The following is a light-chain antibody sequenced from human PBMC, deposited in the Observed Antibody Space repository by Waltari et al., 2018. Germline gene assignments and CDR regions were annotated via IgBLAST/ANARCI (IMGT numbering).Light chain of an antibody. V-gene: IGLV5-45*03. Sequence: QAVLTQPSSLSASPGASVSLTCTLRSGINVGTYRINWYQHKAGSPPQFLLRYKSDSDKEQGSGVPSRFSGSKDASANAGILLISGLQSEDEADYYCMIWHSNAYVFGTGTKVTVL. CDR3: MIWHSNAYV. CDR1: SGINVGTYR. CDR2: YKSDSDK. J-gene: IGLJ1*01.